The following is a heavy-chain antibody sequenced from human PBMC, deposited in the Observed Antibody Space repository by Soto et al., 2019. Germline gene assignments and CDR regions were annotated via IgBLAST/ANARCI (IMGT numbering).Heavy chain of an antibody. J-gene: IGHJ6*03. Sequence: SETLSLTCTVSGGSISSSSYYWGWIRQPPGKGLEWIGSIYYSGSTYYNPSLKSRVTISVDTSTNQFSLKLSSVTAADTAVYYCARLLFLAGEDYYMDVWGKGTTVTVSS. D-gene: IGHD3-3*01. CDR2: IYYSGST. CDR3: ARLLFLAGEDYYMDV. V-gene: IGHV4-39*01. CDR1: GGSISSSSYY.